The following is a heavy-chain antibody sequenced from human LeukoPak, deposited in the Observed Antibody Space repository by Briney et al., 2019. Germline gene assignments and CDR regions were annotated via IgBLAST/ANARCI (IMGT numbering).Heavy chain of an antibody. CDR1: GFIFSQYS. J-gene: IGHJ4*02. CDR3: ARGSSSWYYFDY. V-gene: IGHV3-48*01. D-gene: IGHD6-13*01. CDR2: IRSSSET. Sequence: GGSLRLSCAASGFIFSQYSMNWVRQAPGKGLEWVSHIRSSSETFYADSVKGRFTISRGNARNSLYLQMNNLRGEDTAIYYCARGSSSWYYFDYWGQGTLVTVSS.